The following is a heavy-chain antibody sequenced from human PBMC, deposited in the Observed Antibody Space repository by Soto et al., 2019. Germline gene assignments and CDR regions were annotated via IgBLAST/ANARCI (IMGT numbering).Heavy chain of an antibody. V-gene: IGHV1-18*01. Sequence: ASVKVSCKASGYTFTSYGISWVRQAPGQGLEWMGWISAYNGNTNYAQKLQGRVTMTTDTSTSTAYMELRSLRSDDTAVYYCPRFRYYDSSGYYSAYWGQGTLVTVSS. CDR2: ISAYNGNT. CDR1: GYTFTSYG. J-gene: IGHJ4*02. CDR3: PRFRYYDSSGYYSAY. D-gene: IGHD3-22*01.